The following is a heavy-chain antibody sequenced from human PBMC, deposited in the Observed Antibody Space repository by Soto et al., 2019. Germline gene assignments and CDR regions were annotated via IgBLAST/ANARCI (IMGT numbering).Heavy chain of an antibody. V-gene: IGHV1-46*01. CDR1: GYNFTSYY. Sequence: ASVKVSCKASGYNFTSYYMHWVRQAPGQGLEWMGIINPSGGSTSYAQKFQGRVTMTRDTSTSTVYMELSSLRSEDTAVYYCATGGILLVSPGLFSSYYYGMDVWGQGTTVAVSS. D-gene: IGHD3-22*01. J-gene: IGHJ6*02. CDR3: ATGGILLVSPGLFSSYYYGMDV. CDR2: INPSGGST.